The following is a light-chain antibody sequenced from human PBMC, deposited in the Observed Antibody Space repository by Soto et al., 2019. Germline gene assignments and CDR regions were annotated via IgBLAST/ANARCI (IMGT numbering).Light chain of an antibody. V-gene: IGKV1-12*01. CDR3: QQANSLPIP. Sequence: DIQITQSPSSVSASVGDTVTLTCRASQGLKFLAWYQQKPGKAPRLLIYEATNLQSGVPPRFSGSGSGTDFTLTISSLQPEELATYFCQQANSLPIPVGQVTRVEIK. CDR1: QGLKF. CDR2: EAT. J-gene: IGKJ5*01.